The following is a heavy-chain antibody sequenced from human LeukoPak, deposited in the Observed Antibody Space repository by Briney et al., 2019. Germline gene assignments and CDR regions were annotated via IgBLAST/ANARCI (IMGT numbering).Heavy chain of an antibody. J-gene: IGHJ4*02. V-gene: IGHV4-34*01. Sequence: KPSETLSLTCAVYGGSFSGYYWSWIRQPPGKGLEWIGEMNHSGSTNYNPSLKSRVTISVDTSKNQFSLKLSSVTAADTAVYYCASFSSSWYGRGDYWGQGTLVTVSS. CDR3: ASFSSSWYGRGDY. CDR2: MNHSGST. D-gene: IGHD6-13*01. CDR1: GGSFSGYY.